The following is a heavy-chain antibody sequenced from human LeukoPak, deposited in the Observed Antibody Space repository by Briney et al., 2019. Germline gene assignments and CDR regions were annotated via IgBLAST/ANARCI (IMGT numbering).Heavy chain of an antibody. Sequence: SETLSLTCTVSGYSISSGYYWGWIRQPPGKGLEWIGGIYHSGSTYYNPSLKSRVTISVDTSKNQFSLKLSSVTAADTAVYSCARGIWFGEGYYFSMDAWGKGTTVTISS. CDR3: ARGIWFGEGYYFSMDA. V-gene: IGHV4-38-2*02. J-gene: IGHJ6*03. CDR1: GYSISSGYY. D-gene: IGHD3-10*01. CDR2: IYHSGST.